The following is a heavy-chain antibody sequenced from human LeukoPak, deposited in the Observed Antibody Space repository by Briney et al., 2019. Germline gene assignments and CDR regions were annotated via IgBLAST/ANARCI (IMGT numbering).Heavy chain of an antibody. J-gene: IGHJ4*02. CDR2: ISYDGSNK. D-gene: IGHD3-10*01. Sequence: QSGGSLRLSCAASGFTFSSYGMHWVRQAPGKGLEWVAVISYDGSNKYYADSVKGRFTISRDNSKNTLYLQMNSLRAEDTAVYYCAKDQGLLWFGELLDYCFDYWGQGTLVTVSS. CDR1: GFTFSSYG. V-gene: IGHV3-30*18. CDR3: AKDQGLLWFGELLDYCFDY.